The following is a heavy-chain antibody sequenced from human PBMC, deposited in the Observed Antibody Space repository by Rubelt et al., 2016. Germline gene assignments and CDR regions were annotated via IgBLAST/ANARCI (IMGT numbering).Heavy chain of an antibody. Sequence: QVQLVQSGAEVKKPGASVKVSCKASGYTFSKYGINWVRQAPGQGLEWMGWISVNSGDTKYAQKLRGRVTMTTDTSTSTAYMELTSLRSDDTAVYSCARATNWNYAFDIWGQGTMVTVSS. CDR1: GYTFSKYG. V-gene: IGHV1-18*01. J-gene: IGHJ3*02. CDR3: ARATNWNYAFDI. D-gene: IGHD1-7*01. CDR2: ISVNSGDT.